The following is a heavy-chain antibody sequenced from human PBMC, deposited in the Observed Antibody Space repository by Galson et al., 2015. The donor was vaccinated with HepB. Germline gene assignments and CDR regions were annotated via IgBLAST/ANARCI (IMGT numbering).Heavy chain of an antibody. Sequence: CPIFGDSVSSNSAAWNWIRQSPATGLEWLGRTYYRSRWYNDYALSVKSRISIKPDTSKNQNSLQLNSVTLEDTDLYYCARTAYSYGYVMDYWGQGTLVTVSS. V-gene: IGHV6-1*01. D-gene: IGHD5-18*01. CDR3: ARTAYSYGYVMDY. CDR1: GDSVSSNSAA. CDR2: TYYRSRWYN. J-gene: IGHJ4*02.